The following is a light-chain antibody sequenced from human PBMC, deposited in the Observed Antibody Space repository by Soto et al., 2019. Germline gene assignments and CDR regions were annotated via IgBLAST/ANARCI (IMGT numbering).Light chain of an antibody. CDR1: QSVSSSY. CDR3: QQYGSSPGT. CDR2: GAS. V-gene: IGKV3-20*01. J-gene: IGKJ1*01. Sequence: EIVLTQSPGTLYLSPGERATLSCRASQSVSSSYLAWYQQKPAQAPRLLIYGASSRATGIPDRFSGSGSGTEFTLTISRLEPEDFAVYYCQQYGSSPGTFGQGTKVEIK.